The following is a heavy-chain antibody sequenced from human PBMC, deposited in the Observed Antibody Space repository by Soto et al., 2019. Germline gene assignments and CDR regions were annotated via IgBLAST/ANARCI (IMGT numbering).Heavy chain of an antibody. Sequence: SETLSLTCVVPGHSITNGYYWGWIRQPPGKGLEGIGHSYYSGSTNYNPSLKSRVTISVDTSKNQFSLKLSSVTAADTAVYYCAREGRDPLGYNWFDPWGQGTLVTVSS. J-gene: IGHJ5*02. V-gene: IGHV4-61*01. CDR2: SYYSGST. CDR3: AREGRDPLGYNWFDP. D-gene: IGHD3-16*01. CDR1: GHSITNGYY.